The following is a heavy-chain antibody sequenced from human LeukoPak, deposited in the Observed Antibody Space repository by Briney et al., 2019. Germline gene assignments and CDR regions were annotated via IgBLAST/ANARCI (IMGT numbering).Heavy chain of an antibody. CDR3: ARVPFRSGQLY. CDR1: GYPFTDYY. D-gene: IGHD6-19*01. J-gene: IGHJ4*02. V-gene: IGHV1-2*02. Sequence: ASVKVSCKTSGYPFTDYYIHWVRQAPGQGLEWMGWINPNSGGTNYAQKFQGRVTMTRDTSISTAYMELSRLRSDDTAVYYCARVPFRSGQLYWGQGTLVTVSS. CDR2: INPNSGGT.